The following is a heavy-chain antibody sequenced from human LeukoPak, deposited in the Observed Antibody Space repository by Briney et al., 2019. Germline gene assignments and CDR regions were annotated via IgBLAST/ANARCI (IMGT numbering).Heavy chain of an antibody. J-gene: IGHJ6*03. CDR3: ARGRRGYPNYYMDV. CDR2: INHSGST. Sequence: SETLSLTCAVYGGSFSGYYWSWIRQPPGKGLEWIGEINHSGSTNYNPSLKSRVTISVDTSKNQFSLKLSSVTAADTAVYYCARGRRGYPNYYMDVWGKGTTVTVSS. CDR1: GGSFSGYY. D-gene: IGHD5-12*01. V-gene: IGHV4-34*01.